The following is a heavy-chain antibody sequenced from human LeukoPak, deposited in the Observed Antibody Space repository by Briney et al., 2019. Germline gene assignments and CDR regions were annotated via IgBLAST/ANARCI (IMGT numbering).Heavy chain of an antibody. V-gene: IGHV1-18*01. Sequence: ASVKVSCKASGYTFTSYGISWVRQAPGQGLEWMGWISAYNGNTNYAQKLQGGVTMTTDTSTSTAYMELRSLRSDDTAVYYCAREGYYYDSSGYPLHDAFDIWGQGTMVTVSS. D-gene: IGHD3-22*01. J-gene: IGHJ3*02. CDR1: GYTFTSYG. CDR2: ISAYNGNT. CDR3: AREGYYYDSSGYPLHDAFDI.